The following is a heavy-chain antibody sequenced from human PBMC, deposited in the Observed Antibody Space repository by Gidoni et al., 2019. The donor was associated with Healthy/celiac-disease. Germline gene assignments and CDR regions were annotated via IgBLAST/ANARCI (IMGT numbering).Heavy chain of an antibody. D-gene: IGHD3-3*01. V-gene: IGHV4-34*01. CDR1: GGSFSGYY. J-gene: IGHJ5*02. CDR3: ARSWSYDFWSGYYAGNWFDP. Sequence: QVQLQQWGAGLLKPSETLSLTCAVYGGSFSGYYWSWSRQPPGQGLDWVGEINHSGSTNYNPSHKSRCTISVDTSKNQFSLKLSSVTAADTAVYYCARSWSYDFWSGYYAGNWFDPWGQGTLVTVSS. CDR2: INHSGST.